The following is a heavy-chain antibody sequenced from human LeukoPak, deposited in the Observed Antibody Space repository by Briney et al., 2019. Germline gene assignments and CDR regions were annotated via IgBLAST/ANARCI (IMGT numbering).Heavy chain of an antibody. Sequence: GGSLRLSCAASGFTFSSYGMHWVRQAPGKGLEWVAVISYDGSNKGYADSVKGRFTLSRDNSKNTLYLHMNSLRAEDTAVYYCAKGRYHDSSGYYSLDYFDYWGQGTLVTVSS. CDR2: ISYDGSNK. V-gene: IGHV3-30*18. CDR1: GFTFSSYG. CDR3: AKGRYHDSSGYYSLDYFDY. D-gene: IGHD3-22*01. J-gene: IGHJ4*02.